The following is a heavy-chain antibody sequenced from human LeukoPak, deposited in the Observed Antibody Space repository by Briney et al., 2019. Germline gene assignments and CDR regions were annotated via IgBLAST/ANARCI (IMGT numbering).Heavy chain of an antibody. Sequence: PGGSLRLSCAASGFTFNSFSMNWVRQAPGKGLEWISYINSASSTIYYADSVKGRFTVSRDNANNLLFLQMNSLRADDTAVYYCARDKGESDYWGQGTLVTVSS. J-gene: IGHJ4*02. D-gene: IGHD2-21*01. CDR1: GFTFNSFS. CDR2: INSASSTI. V-gene: IGHV3-48*04. CDR3: ARDKGESDY.